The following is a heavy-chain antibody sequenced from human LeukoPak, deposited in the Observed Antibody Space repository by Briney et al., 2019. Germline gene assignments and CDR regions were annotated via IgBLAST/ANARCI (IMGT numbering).Heavy chain of an antibody. Sequence: SETLSLTCAVYGGSFSGYYWSWIRQPPGKGLEWIGEINHSGSTNYNPSHKSRVTISVDTSKSQFSLKLSSVTAADTAVYYCARLTRRSGNYFDYWGQGTLVTVSS. V-gene: IGHV4-34*01. CDR3: ARLTRRSGNYFDY. CDR1: GGSFSGYY. CDR2: INHSGST. J-gene: IGHJ4*02. D-gene: IGHD1-1*01.